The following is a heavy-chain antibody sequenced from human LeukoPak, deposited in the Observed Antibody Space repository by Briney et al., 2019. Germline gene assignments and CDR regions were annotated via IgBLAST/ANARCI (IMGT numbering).Heavy chain of an antibody. J-gene: IGHJ4*02. CDR3: AKDRETYEYTFDY. Sequence: GGSLRLSCAASGFTFRSYAMSWARLAPGKGLEWVSTISGSGGGTWYPDSVKGRFTISRDTSKNTLYLQMNNLRAEDTAVYYCAKDRETYEYTFDYWGQGTLVTVSS. CDR2: ISGSGGGT. CDR1: GFTFRSYA. D-gene: IGHD6-6*01. V-gene: IGHV3-23*01.